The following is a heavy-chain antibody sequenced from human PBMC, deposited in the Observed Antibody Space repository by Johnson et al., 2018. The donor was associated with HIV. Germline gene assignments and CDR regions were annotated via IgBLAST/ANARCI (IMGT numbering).Heavy chain of an antibody. Sequence: QVQLVESGGGVVQPGRSLRLSCAASGFTFSSYTMHWVRQAPGKGLEWVAVIWYDGSNKYYADSVKGRFTISRDNSKNTLYLQMNSLRAEDTAVYYCARGGKWGIVGARGAFDIWGQGTMVTVSS. CDR1: GFTFSSYT. CDR3: ARGGKWGIVGARGAFDI. V-gene: IGHV3-33*08. J-gene: IGHJ3*02. CDR2: IWYDGSNK. D-gene: IGHD1-26*01.